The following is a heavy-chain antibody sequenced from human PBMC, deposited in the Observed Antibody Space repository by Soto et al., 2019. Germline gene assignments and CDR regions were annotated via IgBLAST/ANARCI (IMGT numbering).Heavy chain of an antibody. J-gene: IGHJ5*02. CDR3: ARDRAYYYDSSGLGNWFDP. CDR2: IYYSGST. V-gene: IGHV4-31*03. CDR1: GCSISSGGYY. Sequence: SETLSLTSTVSGCSISSGGYYWSWIRQHPGKGLEWIGYIYYSGSTYYNPSLKSRVTISVDTSKNQFSLKLSSVTAADTAVYYCARDRAYYYDSSGLGNWFDPWGQGTLVTVSS. D-gene: IGHD3-22*01.